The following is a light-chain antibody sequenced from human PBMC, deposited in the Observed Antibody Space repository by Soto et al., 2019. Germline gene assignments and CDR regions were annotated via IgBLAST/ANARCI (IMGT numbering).Light chain of an antibody. CDR2: KAS. CDR1: QSISSW. CDR3: QQYNSYPT. Sequence: DLQMTQSPSTLSASVGNRVTITCRASQSISSWLAWYQQKPGKAPKLLIYKASSLESGVPSRFSGSGSGTEFTLTISSLQPDDFATYYCQQYNSYPTFGQGTKVDIK. J-gene: IGKJ1*01. V-gene: IGKV1-5*03.